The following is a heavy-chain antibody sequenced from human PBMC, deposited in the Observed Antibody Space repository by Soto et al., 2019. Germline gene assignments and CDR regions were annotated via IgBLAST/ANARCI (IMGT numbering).Heavy chain of an antibody. CDR2: IIPIFGTA. CDR3: ARVHCSGGSCYPYYFDY. V-gene: IGHV1-69*12. CDR1: GGTFSSYA. Sequence: QVQLVQSGAAVKKPGSSVKVSCKASGGTFSSYAISWVRQAPGQGLEWMGGIIPIFGTANYAQKFQGRVTITADESTSTAYMELSSLRSEDTAVYYCARVHCSGGSCYPYYFDYWGQGTLVTVSS. J-gene: IGHJ4*02. D-gene: IGHD2-15*01.